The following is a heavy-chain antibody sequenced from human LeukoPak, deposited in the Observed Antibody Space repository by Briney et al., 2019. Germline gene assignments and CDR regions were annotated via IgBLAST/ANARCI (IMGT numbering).Heavy chain of an antibody. CDR2: IPYDGSYK. J-gene: IGHJ1*01. V-gene: IGHV3-30*03. Sequence: PGGSLRLSCAASGFTFSSYGMHWVRQAPGKGLEWVAVIPYDGSYKYYADSVKGRFTISRDNSKNTLYLQMNSLRVEDTAVYYCASHHRIAVVGSEYFQHWGQGTLVTVSS. CDR1: GFTFSSYG. D-gene: IGHD6-19*01. CDR3: ASHHRIAVVGSEYFQH.